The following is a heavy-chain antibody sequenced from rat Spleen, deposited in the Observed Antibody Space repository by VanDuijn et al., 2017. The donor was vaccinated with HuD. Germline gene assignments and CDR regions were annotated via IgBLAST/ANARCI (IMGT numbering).Heavy chain of an antibody. D-gene: IGHD1-9*01. CDR2: IWSGGST. CDR1: DFSLINFG. V-gene: IGHV2-15*01. Sequence: QVQLKESGPGLVQSSQTLSLTCTVSDFSLINFGVSWVRQPPGKGLEWIGAIWSGGSTDYNSTLKSRLSISRDTSKSQVFLKIYSLQTEDTAIYFCTREGHTMDRATYWFAYWGQGTLVTVSS. CDR3: TREGHTMDRATYWFAY. J-gene: IGHJ3*01.